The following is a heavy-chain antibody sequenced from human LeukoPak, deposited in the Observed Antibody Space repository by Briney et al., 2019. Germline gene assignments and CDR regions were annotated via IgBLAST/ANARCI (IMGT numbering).Heavy chain of an antibody. CDR1: GGSFSGYY. Sequence: SETLSLTCAVYGGSFSGYYWSWIRQPPGKGLEWIGEINHSGSTNYNPSLKSRVTISVDTSKNQFSLKLSSVTAADTAVYYCARGTAMVTVDYGGQGTLVTVSS. D-gene: IGHD5-18*01. V-gene: IGHV4-34*01. J-gene: IGHJ4*02. CDR2: INHSGST. CDR3: ARGTAMVTVDY.